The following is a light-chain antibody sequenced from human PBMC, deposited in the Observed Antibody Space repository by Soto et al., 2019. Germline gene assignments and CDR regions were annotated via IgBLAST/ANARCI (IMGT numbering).Light chain of an antibody. CDR1: QRIDIW. CDR3: QQYATFSPWT. V-gene: IGKV1-5*03. Sequence: DIQMTQSPSILSAYVGDRVTITCRASQRIDIWLAWYQQKPGTAPKLLIYKATTLQSGVPSRFSGSGSGTEFTLAISSLEPDDFATYYGQQYATFSPWTFGQGTKVEVK. J-gene: IGKJ1*01. CDR2: KAT.